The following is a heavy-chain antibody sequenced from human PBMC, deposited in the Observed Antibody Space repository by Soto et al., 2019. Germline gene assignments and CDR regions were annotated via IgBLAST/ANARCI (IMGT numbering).Heavy chain of an antibody. CDR3: AREGGSYCGGDCYATILHNWFDP. CDR1: GFTFSSYW. D-gene: IGHD2-21*02. Sequence: GGSLRLSCAASGFTFSSYWMSWVRQAPGKGLEWVANIKQDGSEKYYVDSVKGRFTISRDNAKNSLYLQMNSLRAEDTAVYYCAREGGSYCGGDCYATILHNWFDPWGQGTLVTVSS. V-gene: IGHV3-7*01. CDR2: IKQDGSEK. J-gene: IGHJ5*02.